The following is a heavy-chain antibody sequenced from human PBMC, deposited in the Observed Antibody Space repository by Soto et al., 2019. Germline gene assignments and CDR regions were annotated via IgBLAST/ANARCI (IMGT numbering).Heavy chain of an antibody. V-gene: IGHV3-15*01. Sequence: PGGSLRLSCAASGFTFTNVAMTWVRQAPGRGLEWVGRIKSKTDGGTTDYAAPVKGRFTISRDDSKNTLYLQMNSLKTEDTAVYYCTTVVAAADNNFDYWGQGTLVTVSS. CDR2: IKSKTDGGTT. CDR3: TTVVAAADNNFDY. CDR1: GFTFTNVA. J-gene: IGHJ4*02. D-gene: IGHD6-13*01.